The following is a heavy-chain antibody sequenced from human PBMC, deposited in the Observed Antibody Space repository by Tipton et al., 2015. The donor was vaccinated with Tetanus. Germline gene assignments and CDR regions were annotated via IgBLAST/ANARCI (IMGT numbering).Heavy chain of an antibody. Sequence: SLRLSCAASGFTFSSYAMSWVRQAPGKGLEWVSAISGSGGSTYYADSVKGWFTISRDNSKNTLYLQMNSLRAEDTAVYYCAKQDCGGDCYRLTFDYWGQGTLATVSS. D-gene: IGHD2-21*02. CDR3: AKQDCGGDCYRLTFDY. CDR1: GFTFSSYA. CDR2: ISGSGGST. J-gene: IGHJ4*02. V-gene: IGHV3-23*01.